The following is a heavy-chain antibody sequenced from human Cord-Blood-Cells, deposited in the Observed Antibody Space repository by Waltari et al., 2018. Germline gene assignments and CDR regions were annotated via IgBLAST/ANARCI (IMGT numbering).Heavy chain of an antibody. CDR2: ISSSGSTI. V-gene: IGHV3-48*03. Sequence: EVQLVESGGGLVQPGGALRLSCAASGFTFSSYEMNWVRQAPGKGLEWVSYISSSGSTIYYADSVKGRFTISRDNAKNSLYLQMNSLRAEDTAVYYCARDVGATGWFDPWGQGTLVTVSS. CDR1: GFTFSSYE. J-gene: IGHJ5*02. D-gene: IGHD1-26*01. CDR3: ARDVGATGWFDP.